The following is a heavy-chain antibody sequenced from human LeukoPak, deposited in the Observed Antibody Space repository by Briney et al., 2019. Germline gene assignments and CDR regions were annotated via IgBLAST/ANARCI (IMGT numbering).Heavy chain of an antibody. CDR2: IYYSGST. CDR3: ARLWVTAIEYYFDY. V-gene: IGHV4-31*03. D-gene: IGHD2-21*02. CDR1: GGSISSGGYD. J-gene: IGHJ4*02. Sequence: PSETLSLTCTVSGGSISSGGYDWSWIRQHPGKGLEWIGYIYYSGSTYYNPSLKSRVTISVDTSKNQFSLKLSSVTAADTAVYYCARLWVTAIEYYFDYWGQGTLVTVSS.